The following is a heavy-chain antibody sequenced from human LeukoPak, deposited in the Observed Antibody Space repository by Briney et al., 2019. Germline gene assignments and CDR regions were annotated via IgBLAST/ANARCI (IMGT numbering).Heavy chain of an antibody. CDR1: GITFSSYG. Sequence: GGSLRLSCAASGITFSSYGMPWVRQAPGKGLEWVAVISYDGSNKYYADSVKGRFTISRDNSKNTLYLQMNSLRAEDTAVYYCAKGDYWGQGTLVTVSS. CDR3: AKGDY. V-gene: IGHV3-30*18. J-gene: IGHJ4*02. CDR2: ISYDGSNK.